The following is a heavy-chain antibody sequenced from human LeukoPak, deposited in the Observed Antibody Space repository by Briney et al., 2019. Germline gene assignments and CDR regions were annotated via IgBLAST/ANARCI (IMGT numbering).Heavy chain of an antibody. CDR1: GGSINRYY. CDR3: ARVDLEPTKRWFDP. V-gene: IGHV4-59*01. CDR2: IVYTGTA. J-gene: IGHJ5*02. Sequence: PSETLSLTCNVSGGSINRYYWNWIRQPSGKGLEWIGYIVYTGTAHYNPSLRSRVSMSIDTSTNHFSLSLTSVTAADTAVYYCARVDLEPTKRWFDPWGQGALVTVSS. D-gene: IGHD1-14*01.